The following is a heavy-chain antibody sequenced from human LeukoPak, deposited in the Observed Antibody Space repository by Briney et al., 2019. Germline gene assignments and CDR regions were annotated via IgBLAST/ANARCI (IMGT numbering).Heavy chain of an antibody. CDR2: ISGSGGST. V-gene: IGHV3-23*01. CDR3: AKDFAFSYYYDSSGPIDY. Sequence: GGTLRLSCAASGFTFSSYGMSWVRQAPGKGLEWVSAISGSGGSTYYADSVKGRFTISRDNSKNTLYLQMNSLRAEDTAVYYCAKDFAFSYYYDSSGPIDYWGQGTLVTVSS. D-gene: IGHD3-22*01. J-gene: IGHJ4*02. CDR1: GFTFSSYG.